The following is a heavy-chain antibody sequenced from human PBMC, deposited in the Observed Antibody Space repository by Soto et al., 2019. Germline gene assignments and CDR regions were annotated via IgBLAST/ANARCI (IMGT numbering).Heavy chain of an antibody. Sequence: GGSLRLSCAASGFTFRSFTMHWVRQAPDKGLEWVALISYDGSNQYYADSVKGRFTISRDNSKNTLFLQMNSLRADDTAVYYCAKDQASGQGSFDSWGQGTLVTVSS. CDR2: ISYDGSNQ. CDR3: AKDQASGQGSFDS. CDR1: GFTFRSFT. V-gene: IGHV3-30*18. J-gene: IGHJ4*02.